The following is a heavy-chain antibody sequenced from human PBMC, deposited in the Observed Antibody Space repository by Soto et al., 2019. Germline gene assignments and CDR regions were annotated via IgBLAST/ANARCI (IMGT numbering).Heavy chain of an antibody. J-gene: IGHJ4*02. CDR1: RDSISSYS. D-gene: IGHD2-2*03. Sequence: PSETLSLTCTVSRDSISSYSWSWILQPPGKELEWIGNIHYNGNTKYSPSLKSRVTMSVDTSKNHFSLKLISVTTADTAVYFCAREGNLGRWIQPLDSWGQGTLVTVS. CDR3: AREGNLGRWIQPLDS. CDR2: IHYNGNT. V-gene: IGHV4-59*01.